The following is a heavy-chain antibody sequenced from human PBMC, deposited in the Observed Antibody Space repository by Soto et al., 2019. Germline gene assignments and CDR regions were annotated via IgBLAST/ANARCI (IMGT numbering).Heavy chain of an antibody. D-gene: IGHD6-19*01. CDR1: GYTFTSYD. Sequence: ASVKVSCKASGYTFTSYDINWVRQATGQGLEWMGWMNPNSGNTGYAQKFQGRVTMTRNTSISTAYMELSSLRSEDTAVYYCVRSSGWYGHIDYWGQGTLVTVSS. J-gene: IGHJ4*02. CDR2: MNPNSGNT. CDR3: VRSSGWYGHIDY. V-gene: IGHV1-8*01.